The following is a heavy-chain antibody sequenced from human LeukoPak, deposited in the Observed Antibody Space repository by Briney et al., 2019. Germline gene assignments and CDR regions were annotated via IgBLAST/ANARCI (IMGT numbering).Heavy chain of an antibody. V-gene: IGHV1-69*13. J-gene: IGHJ5*02. CDR2: IIPIYGTA. D-gene: IGHD5-24*01. CDR1: GGTFSNYP. CDR3: ATHTGGYNYWWFDI. Sequence: GASVKVSCKASGGTFSNYPIIWVRQAPGRGLEWLGGIIPIYGTANYALMFQGRITLTAHESTATAYMELRSLTSDDTAMYFCATHTGGYNYWWFDIWGQGTLVSASS.